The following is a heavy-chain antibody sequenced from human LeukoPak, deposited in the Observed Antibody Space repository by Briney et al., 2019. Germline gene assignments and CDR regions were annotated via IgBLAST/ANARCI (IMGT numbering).Heavy chain of an antibody. V-gene: IGHV3-11*05. J-gene: IGHJ3*02. CDR2: ISSSSSYT. Sequence: TGGSLRLSCAASGSTFSDYYMSWIRQAPGKGLEWVSYISSSSSYTNYADSVKGRFTISRDNAKNSLYLQMNSLRAEDTAVYYCARDPPRAYYYDSSGYSADAFDIWGQGTMVTVSS. CDR1: GSTFSDYY. D-gene: IGHD3-22*01. CDR3: ARDPPRAYYYDSSGYSADAFDI.